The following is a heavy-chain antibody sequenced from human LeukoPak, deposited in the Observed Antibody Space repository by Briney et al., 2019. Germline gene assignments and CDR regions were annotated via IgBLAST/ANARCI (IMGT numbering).Heavy chain of an antibody. D-gene: IGHD2-21*02. CDR2: ISYDGSNK. V-gene: IGHV3-30-3*01. CDR3: AIAGGVTAITGTR. J-gene: IGHJ4*02. CDR1: GFTFSSYA. Sequence: GGSLRLSCAASGFTFSSYAMSWVRQAPGKGLEWVAVISYDGSNKYYADSVKGRFTISRDNSKNTLYLQMNSLRAEDTAVYYCAIAGGVTAITGTRGGQGTLVTVPS.